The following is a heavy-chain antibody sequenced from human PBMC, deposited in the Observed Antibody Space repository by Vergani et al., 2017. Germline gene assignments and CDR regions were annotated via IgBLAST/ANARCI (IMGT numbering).Heavy chain of an antibody. V-gene: IGHV4-4*07. D-gene: IGHD6-25*01. CDR2: IYAGGRTSYNPHPSGYT. J-gene: IGHJ6*03. Sequence: QVQLQESGPGLVKPSASLSLTCTVSGGSISEYYWSWIRQPAGKGLEWIGRIYAGGRTSYNPHPSGYTNYNPSLKSRVTISLDTSKNQFSLKLSSVTAADTAVYYCARAQRESYYYYMDVWGKGTTVTVSS. CDR3: ARAQRESYYYYMDV. CDR1: GGSISEYY.